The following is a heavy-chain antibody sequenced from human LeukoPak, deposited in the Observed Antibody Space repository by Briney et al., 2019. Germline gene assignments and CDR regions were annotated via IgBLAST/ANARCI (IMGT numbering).Heavy chain of an antibody. D-gene: IGHD1-26*01. CDR2: IYSGGST. CDR1: GFTVSSNY. Sequence: GGSLRLSCAASGFTVSSNYMSWVRQAPGEGLEWVSVIYSGGSTHYADSVKGRFTISRDNSKNTLYLQMNSLRAEDTAVYYCARLVGATYYFDYWGQGTLVTVSS. V-gene: IGHV3-53*01. CDR3: ARLVGATYYFDY. J-gene: IGHJ4*02.